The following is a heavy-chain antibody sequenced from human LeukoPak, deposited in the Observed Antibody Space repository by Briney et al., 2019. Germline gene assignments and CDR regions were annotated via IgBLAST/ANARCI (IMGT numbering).Heavy chain of an antibody. D-gene: IGHD4-17*01. V-gene: IGHV4-34*01. CDR1: GGSFSGYY. J-gene: IGHJ4*02. CDR2: INHTGST. Sequence: PSETLSLTCAVYGGSFSGYYWSWIRQPPGKGLEWIGEINHTGSTNYNPSLKSRVTISVDTSKNQFSLKLSSVTAADTAVYYCARLRGAMTTVTSDFDYWGQGTLVTVSS. CDR3: ARLRGAMTTVTSDFDY.